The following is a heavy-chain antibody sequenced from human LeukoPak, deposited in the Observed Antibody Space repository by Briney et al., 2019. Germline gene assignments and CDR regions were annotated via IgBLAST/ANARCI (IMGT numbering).Heavy chain of an antibody. Sequence: ASVKVSCKASGYTFTGYYILWVRQAPGQGLEWMGTIHPSGGSTIYAQKFQDRVTMTRDTSTSTVYMELSSLKSEDTAVYYCARDSSAWAFDYWGKGTLVTVTS. J-gene: IGHJ4*02. CDR3: ARDSSAWAFDY. CDR2: IHPSGGST. V-gene: IGHV1-46*01. D-gene: IGHD6-19*01. CDR1: GYTFTGYY.